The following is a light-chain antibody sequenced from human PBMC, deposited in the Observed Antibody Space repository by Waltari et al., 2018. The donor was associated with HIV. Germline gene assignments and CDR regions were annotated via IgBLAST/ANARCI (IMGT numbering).Light chain of an antibody. CDR1: ISNIGKNT. Sequence: QPMLTQPPSASGIPGQRVTISCSGTISNIGKNTVNWYQQFPGTAPKLLIYNNNPRPSGVPDRFSGSKSGSSASLAIRGRQSEDEADYYCASWDDRLSGQGVFGGGTRLTVL. J-gene: IGLJ3*02. CDR2: NNN. V-gene: IGLV1-44*01. CDR3: ASWDDRLSGQGV.